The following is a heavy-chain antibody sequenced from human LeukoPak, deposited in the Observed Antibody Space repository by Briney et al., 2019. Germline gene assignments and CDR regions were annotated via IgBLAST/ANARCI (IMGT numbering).Heavy chain of an antibody. Sequence: ASVKVSCKATGYSFTGYYLHWVRQAPGQGFEWMGWINPDSGGTNYAQRFQGRVTLTRDTSITTAYMELSSLTSDDTAVYYCAGPPLRFFAWSIPWAHETRVIFFSAPPGG. D-gene: IGHD3-9*01. CDR1: GYSFTGYY. V-gene: IGHV1-2*02. CDR2: INPDSGGT. CDR3: AGPPLRFFAWSIPWAHETRVIFFSAPP. J-gene: IGHJ1*01.